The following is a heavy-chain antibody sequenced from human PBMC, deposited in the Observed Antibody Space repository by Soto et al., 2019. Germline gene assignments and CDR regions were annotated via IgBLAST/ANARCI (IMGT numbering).Heavy chain of an antibody. J-gene: IGHJ3*02. V-gene: IGHV3-23*01. CDR2: ISGSGGST. CDR3: AKEELQWLVRRGAFDI. CDR1: GFTFSSYA. Sequence: GGSLRLSCAASGFTFSSYAMSWVRQAPGKGLEWVSAISGSGGSTYYADSVKGRFTISRDNSKDTLYLQMNSLRAEDTAVYYCAKEELQWLVRRGAFDIWGQGTMVTVSS. D-gene: IGHD6-19*01.